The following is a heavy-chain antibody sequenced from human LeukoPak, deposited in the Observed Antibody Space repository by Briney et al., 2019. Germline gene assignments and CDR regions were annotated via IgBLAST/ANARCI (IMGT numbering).Heavy chain of an antibody. CDR2: INPNSDYT. J-gene: IGHJ4*02. Sequence: ASVKVSCKASGYTFTDYYIHWVRQAPGQGLEWMGWINPNSDYTFYAQKFQGRVTLTRDTSISTVYMELTTLASDDTALYYCAVAPGDYWGQGTLVSVSA. CDR3: AVAPGDY. CDR1: GYTFTDYY. V-gene: IGHV1-2*02. D-gene: IGHD2-21*01.